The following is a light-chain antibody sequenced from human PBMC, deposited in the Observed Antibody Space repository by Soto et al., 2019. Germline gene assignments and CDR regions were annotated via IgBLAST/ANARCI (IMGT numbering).Light chain of an antibody. Sequence: EIVLTQSPATLSLSPGERATLSCRASQSINTFLAWYQQKPGQAPRLLIYDASNRAIGIPARFSGSGSGTDFTLTISSLEPEDFAVYYCQQRSNWPPLTFGGGTKVEIK. CDR1: QSINTF. J-gene: IGKJ4*01. CDR3: QQRSNWPPLT. V-gene: IGKV3-11*01. CDR2: DAS.